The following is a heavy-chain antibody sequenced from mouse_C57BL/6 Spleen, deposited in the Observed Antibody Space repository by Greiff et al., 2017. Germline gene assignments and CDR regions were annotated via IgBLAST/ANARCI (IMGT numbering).Heavy chain of an antibody. D-gene: IGHD2-10*01. J-gene: IGHJ4*01. V-gene: IGHV1-9*01. CDR2: ILPGSGST. CDR1: GYTFTGYW. Sequence: LEESGAELMKPGASVKLSCKATGYTFTGYWIEWVKQRPGHGLEWIGEILPGSGSTNYNEKFKGKATFTADTSSNTSYMQLSSLTTEDSAIYYCARGAYYGNYDYAMDYWGQGTSVTVSS. CDR3: ARGAYYGNYDYAMDY.